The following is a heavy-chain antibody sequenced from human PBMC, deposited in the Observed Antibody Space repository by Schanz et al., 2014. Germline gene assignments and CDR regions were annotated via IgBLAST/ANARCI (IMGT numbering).Heavy chain of an antibody. CDR2: IGYDGSEK. CDR3: AKDRGDGYSNGIFQY. D-gene: IGHD5-18*01. J-gene: IGHJ4*02. CDR1: GFSFSTYG. V-gene: IGHV3-30*18. Sequence: QVHLVESGGGVVQPGRSLRLSCAASGFSFSTYGMTWVRQAPGKGLEWVANIGYDGSEKYYVDSVKGRFTISRDNAKNTFYLHMNSLRNEDTAVYFCAKDRGDGYSNGIFQYWGLGTLVTVSS.